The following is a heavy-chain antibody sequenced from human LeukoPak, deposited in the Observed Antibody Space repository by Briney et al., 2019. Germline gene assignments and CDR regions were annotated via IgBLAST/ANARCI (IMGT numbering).Heavy chain of an antibody. J-gene: IGHJ4*02. CDR2: VRSDGNNK. CDR1: GFTFSNYA. V-gene: IGHV3-30*02. D-gene: IGHD3-22*01. Sequence: TGGSLRLSCAASGFTFSNYAMHWVRQAPGKGLEWVAFVRSDGNNKYYADSVKGRFTMSRDNFKNTLYLQMNSLRAEDTAVYYCARGAYDSSGQSDYWGQGTLVTVSS. CDR3: ARGAYDSSGQSDY.